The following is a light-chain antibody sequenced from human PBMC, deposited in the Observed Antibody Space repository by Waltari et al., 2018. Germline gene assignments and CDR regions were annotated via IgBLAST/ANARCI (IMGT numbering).Light chain of an antibody. CDR1: QSVSSN. CDR2: AAS. J-gene: IGKJ3*01. CDR3: QQRSSWPELT. Sequence: EIVLTQSPATLSLSPGERATLSYRASQSVSSNLAWYQQKPGQTPRLLIYAASNRATGIPARFSGSGSGTDFTLTISSLEPEDFAVYYCQQRSSWPELTFGPGTKVDIK. V-gene: IGKV3-11*01.